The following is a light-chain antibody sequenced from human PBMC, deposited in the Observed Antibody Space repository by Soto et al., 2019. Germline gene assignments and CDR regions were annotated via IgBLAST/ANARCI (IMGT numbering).Light chain of an antibody. CDR2: GNS. V-gene: IGLV1-40*01. CDR1: SSNIGAGYD. J-gene: IGLJ2*01. CDR3: QSYYSSLGAL. Sequence: QSVLTQPPSVSGAPGQRVTISCTGSSSNIGAGYDVHWYQQLPGTAPKLLIYGNSNRPSGVPDRFSGSKSGTSASLAITGLQDEDEADYCCQSYYSSLGALFGGGTKLTVL.